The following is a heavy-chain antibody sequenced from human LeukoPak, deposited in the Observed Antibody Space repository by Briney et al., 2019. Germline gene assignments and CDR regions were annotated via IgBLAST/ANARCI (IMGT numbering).Heavy chain of an antibody. CDR3: AKEWTVVPAASLGY. V-gene: IGHV3-23*01. CDR2: ISGSGGST. CDR1: KFTFHTYL. D-gene: IGHD2-2*01. J-gene: IGHJ4*02. Sequence: GGSLRLSCAGSKFTFHTYLMSWVRQAPGKGLEWVSAISGSGGSTYYAESVKGRFTISRDNSKNTLYLQMNSLRAEDTAVYYCAKEWTVVPAASLGYWGQGNLVTVSS.